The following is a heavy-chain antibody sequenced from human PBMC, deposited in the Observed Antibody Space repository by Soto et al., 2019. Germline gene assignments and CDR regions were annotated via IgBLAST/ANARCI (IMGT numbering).Heavy chain of an antibody. CDR2: INAANGNT. CDR1: GYTFTYYA. D-gene: IGHD4-17*01. V-gene: IGHV1-3*01. Sequence: VVSVEVSCKXSGYTFTYYALHWVRQAPGQRLEWMGWINAANGNTKYSQKFQGRVTITRDTSASTVYMELSSLRSEDTAVFYCAREVGYGDYLDWGQGTLVTVSS. CDR3: AREVGYGDYLD. J-gene: IGHJ4*02.